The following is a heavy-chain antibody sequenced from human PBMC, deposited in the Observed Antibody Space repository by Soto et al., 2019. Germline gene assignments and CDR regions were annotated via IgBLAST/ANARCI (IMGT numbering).Heavy chain of an antibody. J-gene: IGHJ1*01. CDR1: GYSFTGYY. V-gene: IGHV1-2*02. CDR2: INPNSGAT. Sequence: AASVKVSCKTSGYSFTGYYIHWVRQAPGQGLEWMGWINPNSGATLYARKFQGRVIVSRDTSISTAFMELSSLSSDDTAVYYCARGPFNYDSSGYYVYWGQGTLVTVSS. D-gene: IGHD3-22*01. CDR3: ARGPFNYDSSGYYVY.